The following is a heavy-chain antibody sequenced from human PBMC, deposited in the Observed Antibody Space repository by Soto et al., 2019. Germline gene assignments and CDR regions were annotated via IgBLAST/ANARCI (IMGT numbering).Heavy chain of an antibody. CDR3: ARSIVVVPAAIYYYYYGMDV. CDR1: GGTFSSYA. D-gene: IGHD2-2*02. CDR2: IIPIFGTA. Sequence: ASVKVSCKASGGTFSSYAISWVRQAPGQGLEWMGGIIPIFGTANYAQKFQGRVTITADKSTSTAYMELSSLRSEDTAVYYCARSIVVVPAAIYYYYYGMDVWGQGTTVTVSS. J-gene: IGHJ6*02. V-gene: IGHV1-69*06.